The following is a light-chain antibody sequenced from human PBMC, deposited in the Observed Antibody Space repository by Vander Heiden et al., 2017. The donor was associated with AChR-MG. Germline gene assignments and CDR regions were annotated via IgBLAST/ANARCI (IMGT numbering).Light chain of an antibody. CDR2: WAS. CDR1: QSVLYSSNNKNY. J-gene: IGKJ1*01. Sequence: DIVMTQSPDSLAVSLGERATINCKSSQSVLYSSNNKNYVAWYQQKPGQPPKLLIYWASIRESGVPDRFSGSGSGTDFTLTISSLQAEDVAVYYCQQYDTTPWTFGQVTKVEIK. V-gene: IGKV4-1*01. CDR3: QQYDTTPWT.